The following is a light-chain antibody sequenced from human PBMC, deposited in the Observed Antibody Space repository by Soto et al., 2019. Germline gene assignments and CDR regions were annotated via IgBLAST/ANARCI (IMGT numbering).Light chain of an antibody. Sequence: EIVLTQSPGTLSLSPGERATLSCRASQSVSSSNLAWYQQKPGQAPRLLIQGASTRATGIPDRFSGSGSGTDSTLTISRLEPEDFAVYYCLQHDTSPRTFGQGTKVDI. V-gene: IGKV3-20*01. CDR3: LQHDTSPRT. CDR1: QSVSSSN. J-gene: IGKJ1*01. CDR2: GAS.